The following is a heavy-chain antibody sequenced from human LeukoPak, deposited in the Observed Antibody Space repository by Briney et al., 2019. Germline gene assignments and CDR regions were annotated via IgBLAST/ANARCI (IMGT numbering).Heavy chain of an antibody. Sequence: ASVKVSCKASGYTFTSYAMNWVRQAPGQGLEWMGWINTNTGNPTYAQGFTGRFVFSLDTSVSTAYLQSSSLKAEDTAVYYCARDHSYGDYDLGAFDIWGQGTMVTVS. CDR2: INTNTGNP. J-gene: IGHJ3*02. CDR3: ARDHSYGDYDLGAFDI. V-gene: IGHV7-4-1*02. CDR1: GYTFTSYA. D-gene: IGHD4-17*01.